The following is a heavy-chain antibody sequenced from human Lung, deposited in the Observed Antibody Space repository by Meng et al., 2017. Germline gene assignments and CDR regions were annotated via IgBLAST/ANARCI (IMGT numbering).Heavy chain of an antibody. Sequence: EVQLLESGGGLLQPGGSLRLSCAASGFTLSNYAMSWVRQAPEKGLEWVSATAATDGGTYHAASVRGRFTISRDNSKNTLSLQMNSLRADDTAIYYCARGTRVSCTGVICYPFDFWGQGTLVTVSS. CDR1: GFTLSNYA. V-gene: IGHV3-23*01. D-gene: IGHD2-8*02. J-gene: IGHJ4*02. CDR3: ARGTRVSCTGVICYPFDF. CDR2: TAATDGGT.